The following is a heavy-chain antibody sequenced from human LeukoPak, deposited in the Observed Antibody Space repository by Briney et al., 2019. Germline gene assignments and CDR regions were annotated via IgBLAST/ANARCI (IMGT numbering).Heavy chain of an antibody. CDR2: INPNSGGT. CDR3: ASYDSSGYAFDI. D-gene: IGHD3-22*01. V-gene: IGHV1-2*06. Sequence: ASVKVSCKASGYTFTSYYMHWVRQAPGQGLEWMGRINPNSGGTNYAQKFQGRVTMTRDTSISTAYMELSRLRSDDTAVYYCASYDSSGYAFDIWGQGTMVTVSS. CDR1: GYTFTSYY. J-gene: IGHJ3*02.